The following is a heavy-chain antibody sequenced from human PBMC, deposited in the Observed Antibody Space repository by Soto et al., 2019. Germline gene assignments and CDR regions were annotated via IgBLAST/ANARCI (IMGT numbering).Heavy chain of an antibody. J-gene: IGHJ3*02. CDR2: IYYSGST. CDR3: ARLSDVFGAFDI. Sequence: SETLSLTCTVSGGSISSSSYYWGWIRQPPGKGLEWIGSIYYSGSTYYNPSLKSRVTISVDTSKNQFSLKLSSVTAADTAVYYCARLSDVFGAFDIWGQGTMVSVSS. V-gene: IGHV4-39*01. D-gene: IGHD3-16*01. CDR1: GGSISSSSYY.